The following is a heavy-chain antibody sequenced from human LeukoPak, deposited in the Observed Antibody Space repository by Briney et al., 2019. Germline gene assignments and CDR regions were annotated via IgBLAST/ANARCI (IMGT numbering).Heavy chain of an antibody. V-gene: IGHV3-23*01. D-gene: IGHD2-2*01. J-gene: IGHJ4*02. CDR2: ISGSGGST. Sequence: GGSLRLSCAASGFTVSSNYMSWVRQAPGKGLEWVSAISGSGGSTYYADSVKGRFTISRDNSKNTLYLQMNSLRAEDTAVYYCAKDQIVVVPAAMMVQYFDYWGQGTLVTVSS. CDR3: AKDQIVVVPAAMMVQYFDY. CDR1: GFTVSSNY.